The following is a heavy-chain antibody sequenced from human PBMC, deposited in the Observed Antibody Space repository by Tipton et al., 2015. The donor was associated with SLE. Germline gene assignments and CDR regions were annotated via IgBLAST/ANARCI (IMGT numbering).Heavy chain of an antibody. V-gene: IGHV3-21*01. CDR3: ARDRLADSSGYYSEAFDI. Sequence: SLRLSCVASGFSVSSNYMSWVRQAPGKGLEWVSSISSSSSYIYYADSVKGRFTISRDNAKNPLYLQMNSLRAEDTAVYYCARDRLADSSGYYSEAFDIWGQGTMVTVSS. D-gene: IGHD3-22*01. CDR2: ISSSSSYI. J-gene: IGHJ3*02. CDR1: GFSVSSNY.